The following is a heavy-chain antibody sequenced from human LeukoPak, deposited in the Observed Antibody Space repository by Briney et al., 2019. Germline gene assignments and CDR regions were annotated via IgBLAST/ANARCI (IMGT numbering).Heavy chain of an antibody. CDR2: ISYDGSNK. J-gene: IGHJ6*02. CDR1: GFTFSSYG. V-gene: IGHV3-30*03. Sequence: PGGSLRLSCAASGFTFSSYGMHWVRQAPGKGLEWVAVISYDGSNKYYADSVKGRFTISRDNSKNTLYLQMNSLRAEDTAVYYCARGSIFGVVSQYYGMDVWGQGTTVTVSS. CDR3: ARGSIFGVVSQYYGMDV. D-gene: IGHD3-3*01.